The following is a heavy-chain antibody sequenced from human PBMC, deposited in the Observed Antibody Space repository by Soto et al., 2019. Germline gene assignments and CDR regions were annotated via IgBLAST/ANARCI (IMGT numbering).Heavy chain of an antibody. CDR1: VGSISRGDYY. J-gene: IGHJ3*02. CDR2: IYYSGST. D-gene: IGHD3-22*01. V-gene: IGHV4-30-4*01. CDR3: ARVTPDRSGPPDPCDI. Sequence: PSETLSLTCTFSVGSISRGDYYCSWIRQPPGKGLEWIGYIYYSGSTYYNPSLKSRVTISVDTSKNQFSLKLSSVTAADTAVYYCARVTPDRSGPPDPCDIWGHGTMVTV.